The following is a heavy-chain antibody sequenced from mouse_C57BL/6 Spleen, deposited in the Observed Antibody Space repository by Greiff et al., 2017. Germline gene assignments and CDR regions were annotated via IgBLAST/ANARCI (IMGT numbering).Heavy chain of an antibody. CDR2: ISYSGST. D-gene: IGHD1-1*01. J-gene: IGHJ3*01. CDR1: GYSITSDY. Sequence: DVKLVESGPGLAKPSQTLSLTCSVTGYSITSDYWNWIRKFPGNKLEYMGYISYSGSTYYNPSLKSRISITRDTSKNQYYLQLNSVTTEDTATYXCARRDYGSSWFAYWGQETLVTVSA. CDR3: ARRDYGSSWFAY. V-gene: IGHV3-8*01.